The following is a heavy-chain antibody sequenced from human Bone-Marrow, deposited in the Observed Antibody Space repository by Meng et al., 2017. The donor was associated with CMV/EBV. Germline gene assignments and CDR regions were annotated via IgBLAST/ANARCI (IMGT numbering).Heavy chain of an antibody. CDR3: ARAVRFSRIVATIDS. CDR1: GDSISSTSNY. J-gene: IGHJ4*02. V-gene: IGHV4-39*07. CDR2: IYYSGST. Sequence: SETLSLTCTVSGDSISSTSNYWVWIRQSPGKGLEWIASIYYSGSTYYNPSLKSRVTISGDTYKNQFSLKLSSVTAADTAVYYCARAVRFSRIVATIDSWGQGTLVTVSS. D-gene: IGHD5-12*01.